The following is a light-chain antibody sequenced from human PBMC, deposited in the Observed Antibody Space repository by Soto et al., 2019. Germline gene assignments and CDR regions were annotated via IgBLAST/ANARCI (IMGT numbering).Light chain of an antibody. CDR1: SSDVGGYNY. Sequence: QSALTQPASVSGSPGQSITISCTGTSSDVGGYNYVSWYQQHPGKAPKLMIYEVSNRPSGVSNRSSGSKSGNTASLTISGLQAEDEADYYCSSYTSSSTLSVFGIGTKVTVL. CDR3: SSYTSSSTLSV. V-gene: IGLV2-14*01. J-gene: IGLJ1*01. CDR2: EVS.